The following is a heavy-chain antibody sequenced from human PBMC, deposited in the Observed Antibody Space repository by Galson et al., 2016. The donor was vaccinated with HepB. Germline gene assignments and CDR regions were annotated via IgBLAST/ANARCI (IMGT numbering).Heavy chain of an antibody. Sequence: ETLSLTCTVSGDSLIHYYWGWIRQPPGKGLEWIGHIYYNGHTNYNLSLTSRLSMSVDTSSNQFSLKLSSVTAADTAVYYYGRWNEGLDYWGQGTLVTVSS. V-gene: IGHV4-59*01. CDR1: GDSLIHYY. CDR2: IYYNGHT. D-gene: IGHD1-1*01. J-gene: IGHJ4*02. CDR3: GRWNEGLDY.